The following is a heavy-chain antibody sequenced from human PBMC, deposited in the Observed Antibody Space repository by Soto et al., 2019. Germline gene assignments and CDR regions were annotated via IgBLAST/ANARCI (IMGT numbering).Heavy chain of an antibody. J-gene: IGHJ4*02. Sequence: GGSLRLSCAASGFTFSSYAMSWVRQAPGKGLEWVSAISGSGGSTYYADSVKGRFTISRDNSKNTLYLQMNSLRAEDTAVYYCAEDVGVDTAMVVDYWGQGTLVTVSS. CDR3: AEDVGVDTAMVVDY. V-gene: IGHV3-23*01. CDR1: GFTFSSYA. CDR2: ISGSGGST. D-gene: IGHD5-18*01.